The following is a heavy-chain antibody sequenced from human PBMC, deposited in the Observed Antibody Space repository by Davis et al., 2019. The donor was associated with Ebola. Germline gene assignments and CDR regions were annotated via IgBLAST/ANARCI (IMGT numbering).Heavy chain of an antibody. D-gene: IGHD6-19*01. CDR3: ARDRIAVAGPDY. J-gene: IGHJ4*02. Sequence: PSETLSLTCAVEGGSCSGYHGSWNRQPPGKGLEWKWEINHSGSTNYNPSLKSRVTICVDTSKNQFSLKLSSVTAADTAVYYCARDRIAVAGPDYWGQGTLVTVSS. CDR2: INHSGST. V-gene: IGHV4-34*01. CDR1: GGSCSGYH.